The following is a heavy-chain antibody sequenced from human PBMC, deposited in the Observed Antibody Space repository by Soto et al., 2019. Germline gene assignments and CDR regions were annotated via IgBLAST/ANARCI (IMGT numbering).Heavy chain of an antibody. J-gene: IGHJ5*02. CDR2: INAGNGDT. CDR1: GFTFTSYG. CDR3: ARDLGPNLFDP. V-gene: IGHV1-3*01. D-gene: IGHD3-16*01. Sequence: ASVKVSCKASGFTFTSYGIHWVRQAPGQWLEWMGWINAGNGDTKYSQKFQGRVTITRDTSATTAYMELSSLRSEDTAVYYCARDLGPNLFDPWGQGTLVTVSS.